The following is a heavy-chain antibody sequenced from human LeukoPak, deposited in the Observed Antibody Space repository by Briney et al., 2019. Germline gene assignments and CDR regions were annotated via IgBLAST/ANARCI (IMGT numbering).Heavy chain of an antibody. CDR1: GFTFDDYA. J-gene: IGHJ5*02. Sequence: GGSLRLSCAASGFTFDDYAMHWVRQAPGKGLEWVSGISWNSGSIGYADSVKGRFTISRDNAKNSLYLQMNSLRAEDTALYYCAKAQSTVVTPEDWFDPWGQGTLVTVSS. CDR3: AKAQSTVVTPEDWFDP. V-gene: IGHV3-9*01. D-gene: IGHD4-23*01. CDR2: ISWNSGSI.